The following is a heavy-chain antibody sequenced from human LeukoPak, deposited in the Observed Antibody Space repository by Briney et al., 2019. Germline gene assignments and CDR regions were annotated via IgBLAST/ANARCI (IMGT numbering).Heavy chain of an antibody. J-gene: IGHJ6*03. Sequence: PSETLSLTCSVSSGFISSYYWTWIRQSPGKGLEWIGYIYYTGSTSYNPSLQSRVSISVDTSKNQFSLRLNSVTAADTAVYYCARLHHDYGSGTYGGAYNHYMDVWGKGTTVTVSS. CDR3: ARLHHDYGSGTYGGAYNHYMDV. D-gene: IGHD3-10*01. V-gene: IGHV4-59*01. CDR2: IYYTGST. CDR1: SGFISSYY.